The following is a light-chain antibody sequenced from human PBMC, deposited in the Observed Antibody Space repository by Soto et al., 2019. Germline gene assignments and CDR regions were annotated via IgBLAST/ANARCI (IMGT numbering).Light chain of an antibody. CDR2: GAS. CDR1: QGVGSSY. Sequence: EMVGTQSPGTLPLSTGKRATLSCRAGQGVGSSYLAWYQQKPGQAPRPLIYGASNRATGIPDRFSGSGSGTDFTLTISRLEPEDFAVYYCQQYVSAPITFGQGTRLEIK. CDR3: QQYVSAPIT. V-gene: IGKV3-20*01. J-gene: IGKJ5*01.